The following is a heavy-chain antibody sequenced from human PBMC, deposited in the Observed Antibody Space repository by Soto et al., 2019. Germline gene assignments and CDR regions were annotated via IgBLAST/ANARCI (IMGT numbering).Heavy chain of an antibody. Sequence: PSETLSLTCAVYGGSFSGYYWSWIRQPPGKGLEWIGEINHSGSTNYNPSLKSRVTISVDTSKNQFSLKLSSVTAADTAVYYCASVRGGYYFDYWGQGTLVTSPQ. CDR2: INHSGST. J-gene: IGHJ4*02. CDR3: ASVRGGYYFDY. V-gene: IGHV4-34*01. D-gene: IGHD3-10*01. CDR1: GGSFSGYY.